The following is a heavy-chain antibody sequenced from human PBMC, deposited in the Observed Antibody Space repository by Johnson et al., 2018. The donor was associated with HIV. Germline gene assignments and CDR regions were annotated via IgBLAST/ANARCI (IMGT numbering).Heavy chain of an antibody. D-gene: IGHD4-23*01. CDR1: GFTFSSYA. J-gene: IGHJ3*02. Sequence: QVQLVESGGGVVQPGRSLRLSCAASGFTFSSYAMHWVRQAPGKGLEWVAFIRYDGSNKYYADYVKGRFTISRDNSKNKLYLQRNSLRAEDTAVYYGARARWRVDDAFYIWGQGTMVTVSS. CDR2: IRYDGSNK. CDR3: ARARWRVDDAFYI. V-gene: IGHV3-30*02.